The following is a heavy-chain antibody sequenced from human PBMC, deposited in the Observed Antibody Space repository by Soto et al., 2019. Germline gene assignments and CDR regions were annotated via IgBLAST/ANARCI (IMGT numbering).Heavy chain of an antibody. CDR2: ISWNSGSI. Sequence: PGGSLRLSCAASGFPFDDYAMHWVRQSPGKGLEWVSGISWNSGSIGYADSVKGRFTISRDNAKNSLYLQMNSLRAEDTALYYCAKDITSITIFGVVIRYGMDVWGQGTTVTVSS. CDR3: AKDITSITIFGVVIRYGMDV. J-gene: IGHJ6*02. CDR1: GFPFDDYA. V-gene: IGHV3-9*01. D-gene: IGHD3-3*01.